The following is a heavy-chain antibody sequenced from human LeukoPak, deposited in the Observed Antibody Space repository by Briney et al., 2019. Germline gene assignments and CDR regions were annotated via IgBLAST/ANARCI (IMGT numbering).Heavy chain of an antibody. CDR1: GGSFSGYY. Sequence: SETLSLTCAVYGGSFSGYYWSWIRQPPGKGLEWIGEINHSGSTNYNPSPKSRVTISVDASKNQFSLKLSSVTAADTAVYYCARLSFYIDAFDIWGQGAMVTVSS. CDR2: INHSGST. J-gene: IGHJ3*02. CDR3: ARLSFYIDAFDI. D-gene: IGHD3-3*01. V-gene: IGHV4-34*01.